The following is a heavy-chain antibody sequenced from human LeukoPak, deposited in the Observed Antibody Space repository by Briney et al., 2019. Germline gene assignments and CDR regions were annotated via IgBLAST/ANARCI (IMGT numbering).Heavy chain of an antibody. J-gene: IGHJ4*02. Sequence: GSLRLSCAASGFTFSSYSMNWVRQPPGKGLEWVSSISSSSSYINYADSVKGRFTISRDNAKNSLYLQMNSLRAEDTAVYYCARGTGASGDYWGQGTLVTVSS. CDR3: ARGTGASGDY. CDR1: GFTFSSYS. CDR2: ISSSSSYI. V-gene: IGHV3-21*01. D-gene: IGHD1/OR15-1a*01.